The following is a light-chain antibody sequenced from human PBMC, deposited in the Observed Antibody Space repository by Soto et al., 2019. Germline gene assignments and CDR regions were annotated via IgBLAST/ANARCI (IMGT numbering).Light chain of an antibody. Sequence: DIQMTQSPSTLSASVGDRVTITCRASQSISIWLAWYQQRPGKAPKLLIYKASSLESGVPSRFSGSGSETECTLTISSLRPDDFATYYCQQYNVFPWTFGRGTRVEIK. CDR2: KAS. V-gene: IGKV1-5*03. CDR1: QSISIW. CDR3: QQYNVFPWT. J-gene: IGKJ1*01.